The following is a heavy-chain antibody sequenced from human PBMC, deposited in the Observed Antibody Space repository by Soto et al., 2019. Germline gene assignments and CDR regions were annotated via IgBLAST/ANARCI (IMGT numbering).Heavy chain of an antibody. CDR3: ARGNALYDY. V-gene: IGHV3-11*01. CDR2: IRSSDNTR. CDR1: GFRFSDYY. Sequence: GGSLRLSCAASGFRFSDYYMSWIRQAPGKGLEWVSYIRSSDNTRYYADSVKGRFTISRDNAKNSLYLQVNSLRAEDTAVYYCARGNALYDYWGQGILVTVSS. D-gene: IGHD2-2*01. J-gene: IGHJ4*02.